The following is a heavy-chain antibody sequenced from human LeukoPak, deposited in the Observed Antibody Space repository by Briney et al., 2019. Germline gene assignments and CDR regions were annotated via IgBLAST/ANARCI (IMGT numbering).Heavy chain of an antibody. CDR2: IIPIFGTA. V-gene: IGHV1-69*05. Sequence: SVKVSCKASGGTFSSYAIRWVRQAPGQGLEWMGRIIPIFGTANYAQKFQGRVTITTDESTSTAYMELSGLRSEDTAVYYCARDGATLTGYYKPVGNWFDPWGQGTLVTVSS. D-gene: IGHD3-9*01. CDR3: ARDGATLTGYYKPVGNWFDP. J-gene: IGHJ5*02. CDR1: GGTFSSYA.